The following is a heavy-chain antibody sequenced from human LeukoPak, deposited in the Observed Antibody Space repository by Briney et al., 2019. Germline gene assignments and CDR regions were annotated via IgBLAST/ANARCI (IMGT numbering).Heavy chain of an antibody. Sequence: ASVKVSCKASGYTFTSYDINWVRQAPGQGLEWMGWMNPNSGNTVYAQKFQGRVTMTRNTSISTAYMELSSLRAEDTAVYYCARAITGTTDCWFDPWGQGTLVTVSS. J-gene: IGHJ5*02. CDR3: ARAITGTTDCWFDP. CDR2: MNPNSGNT. CDR1: GYTFTSYD. D-gene: IGHD1-7*01. V-gene: IGHV1-8*01.